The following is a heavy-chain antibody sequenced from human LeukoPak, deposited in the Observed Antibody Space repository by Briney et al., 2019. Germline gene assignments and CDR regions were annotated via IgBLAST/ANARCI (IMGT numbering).Heavy chain of an antibody. CDR1: GYSFTSYD. CDR3: ARGVGSPAVTTWGNWFDP. D-gene: IGHD4-17*01. J-gene: IGHJ5*02. V-gene: IGHV1-8*01. Sequence: ASVKVSCKASGYSFTSYDINWVRQATGQGLEWMGWMNPNSGNTGYAQRFQGRVTMTTNTSISTAYMELSSLRSEDTAVYYCARGVGSPAVTTWGNWFDPWGHGTLVTVSS. CDR2: MNPNSGNT.